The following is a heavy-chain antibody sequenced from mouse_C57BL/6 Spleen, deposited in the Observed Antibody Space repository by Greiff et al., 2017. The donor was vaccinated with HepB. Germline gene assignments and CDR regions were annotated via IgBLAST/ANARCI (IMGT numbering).Heavy chain of an antibody. Sequence: DVKLQESGPGLVKPSQSLSLTCSVTGYSITSGYYWNWIRQFPGNKLEWMGYISYDGSNNYNPSLKNRISITRDTSKNQFFLKLNSVTTEDTATYYCARWDGNYYFDYWGQGTTLTVSS. V-gene: IGHV3-6*01. D-gene: IGHD2-1*01. J-gene: IGHJ2*01. CDR1: GYSITSGYY. CDR3: ARWDGNYYFDY. CDR2: ISYDGSN.